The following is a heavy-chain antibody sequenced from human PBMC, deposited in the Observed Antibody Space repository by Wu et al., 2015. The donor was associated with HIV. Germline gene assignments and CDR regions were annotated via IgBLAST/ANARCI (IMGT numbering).Heavy chain of an antibody. D-gene: IGHD3-10*01. CDR2: ISVYST. Sequence: QIRLVQSGPDLKNPGASVKVSCRTSGYTFWSYGIVWVRQAPGQGLEWMGWISVYSTHYGQKFRGRAIMTFDTSTSISYMEMKNVTSDDTAVYYCARGLYYSATGFLTNWGQGTLVTVPS. CDR1: GYTFWSYG. J-gene: IGHJ1*01. CDR3: ARGLYYSATGFLTN. V-gene: IGHV1-18*01.